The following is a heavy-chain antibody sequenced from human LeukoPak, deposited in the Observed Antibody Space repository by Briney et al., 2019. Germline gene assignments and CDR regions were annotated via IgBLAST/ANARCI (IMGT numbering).Heavy chain of an antibody. CDR1: GYTFTSKY. CDR2: INPSGGST. CDR3: ARDRKNLGYCSGGSCPNAFDI. Sequence: ASVKVSCKASGYTFTSKYTHWVRQAPGQGLEWMGIINPSGGSTKYAQKFQGRVTITADESTSTAYMELSSLRSEDTAVYYCARDRKNLGYCSGGSCPNAFDIWGQGTMVTVSS. J-gene: IGHJ3*02. V-gene: IGHV1-46*01. D-gene: IGHD2-15*01.